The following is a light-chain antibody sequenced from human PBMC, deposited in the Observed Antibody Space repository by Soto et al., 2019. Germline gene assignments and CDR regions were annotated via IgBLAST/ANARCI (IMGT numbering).Light chain of an antibody. V-gene: IGLV1-47*01. CDR1: SSNIGSNY. CDR3: AAWDDSLSAYVV. J-gene: IGLJ2*01. Sequence: QSVLTQPPSASGTPGQGVTISCSGSSSNIGSNYVYWYQQLPGTAPKLLIYRNNQRPSGVPDRFSGSKSGTSASLAISGLRSEDEADYYCAAWDDSLSAYVVFGGGTQLTVL. CDR2: RNN.